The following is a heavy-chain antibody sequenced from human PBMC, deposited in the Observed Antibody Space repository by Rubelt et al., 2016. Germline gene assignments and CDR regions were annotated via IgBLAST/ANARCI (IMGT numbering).Heavy chain of an antibody. CDR1: GFIFNSYG. CDR2: IWYDGSNN. J-gene: IGHJ3*01. V-gene: IGHV3-33*01. Sequence: QVQLVESGGGVVQPGRSLRLSCAASGFIFNSYGMHWVRQAPGKGLEWVAIIWYDGSNNYYADSVKGRFTISRDDSKNTLYLQMNGLRVEDTAVYYCARDGGSLHAFHVWGQGTMVTVSS. CDR3: ARDGGSLHAFHV. D-gene: IGHD1-26*01.